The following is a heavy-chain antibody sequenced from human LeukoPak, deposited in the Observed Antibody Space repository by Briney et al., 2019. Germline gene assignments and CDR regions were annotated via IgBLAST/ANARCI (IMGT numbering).Heavy chain of an antibody. Sequence: GASVKVSCTASGYTFTSYGISWVRQAPGQGLEWMGWISANNGNTNYAQKFQGRVTMTTDTSTGKAYMELRSLRSDDTAVYSCARDFFHGRCGGLSCFLLDYWGQGSLVAVSS. V-gene: IGHV1-18*01. CDR1: GYTFTSYG. CDR3: ARDFFHGRCGGLSCFLLDY. D-gene: IGHD2-15*01. CDR2: ISANNGNT. J-gene: IGHJ4*02.